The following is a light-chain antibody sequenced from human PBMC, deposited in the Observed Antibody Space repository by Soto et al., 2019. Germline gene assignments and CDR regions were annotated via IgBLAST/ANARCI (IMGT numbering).Light chain of an antibody. CDR1: QNVSSN. Sequence: EIVMTQSPATLSVSPGERATLSCRASQNVSSNLAWYQQKPGQAPRLLIYGASTRATVIPARFSGSGSGTEFTLTISSLQSEDFAVYYCQQYNNWPWTFGQGTKVDNK. CDR2: GAS. V-gene: IGKV3-15*01. CDR3: QQYNNWPWT. J-gene: IGKJ1*01.